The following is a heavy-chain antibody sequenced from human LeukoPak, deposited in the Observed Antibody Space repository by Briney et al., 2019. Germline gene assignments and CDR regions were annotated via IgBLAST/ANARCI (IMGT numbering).Heavy chain of an antibody. CDR2: MNPNRGNT. J-gene: IGHJ4*02. CDR3: ARGSHDSSGYYFDY. V-gene: IGHV1-8*03. CDR1: GYTFTSYE. D-gene: IGHD3-22*01. Sequence: GASVKVSCKASGYTFTSYEINWVRQATGQGLEWMGWMNPNRGNTGYAQKFQGRVTITRNTSISTAYMELSSLRSEVAAVYYCARGSHDSSGYYFDYWGQGTLVTVSS.